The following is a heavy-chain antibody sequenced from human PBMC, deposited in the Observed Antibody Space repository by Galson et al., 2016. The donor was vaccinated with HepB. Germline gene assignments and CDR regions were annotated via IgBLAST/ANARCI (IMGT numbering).Heavy chain of an antibody. D-gene: IGHD3-3*01. CDR1: GYTFIGYY. CDR3: ARATWSSYYRPNYYGMDV. J-gene: IGHJ6*02. CDR2: INPKNGGT. Sequence: SVKVSCKASGYTFIGYYIHWVRQAPGQGLEWMGWINPKNGGTHYAQKFQGWVTMTRETSISTAYMELSRLRSNDTAVYYCARATWSSYYRPNYYGMDVWGQGTTVTVSS. V-gene: IGHV1-2*04.